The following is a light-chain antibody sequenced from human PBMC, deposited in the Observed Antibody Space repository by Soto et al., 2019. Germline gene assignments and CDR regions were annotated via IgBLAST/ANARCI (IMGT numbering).Light chain of an antibody. Sequence: QSVLTQPPSVSGAPGQSVTISCTGSSSNIGAGHDVHWYQQFPGTAPKVLIYGNSNRPSGVPDRFSGSKSGTSASLAITGLQAEDEADYYCQSYDNSLTGSNVFGPGTKVTVL. V-gene: IGLV1-40*01. CDR1: SSNIGAGHD. J-gene: IGLJ1*01. CDR2: GNS. CDR3: QSYDNSLTGSNV.